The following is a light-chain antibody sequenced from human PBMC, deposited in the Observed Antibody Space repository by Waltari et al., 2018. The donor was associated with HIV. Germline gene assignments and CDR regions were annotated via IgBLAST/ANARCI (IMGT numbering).Light chain of an antibody. Sequence: QSVLTPPPSASGTPGQRVTISCSGSSSNIGSYYVYWYQQLPGTAPKLLIYRNNQRPSGVPDLFSGSKSGTSASLAISGLRSEDEADYYCAAWDGSHVVFGGGTKLTVL. CDR1: SSNIGSYY. V-gene: IGLV1-47*01. CDR3: AAWDGSHVV. CDR2: RNN. J-gene: IGLJ2*01.